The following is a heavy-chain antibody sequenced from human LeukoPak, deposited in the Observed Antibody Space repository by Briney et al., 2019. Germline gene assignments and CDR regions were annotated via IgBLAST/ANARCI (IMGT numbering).Heavy chain of an antibody. D-gene: IGHD3-10*01. Sequence: GGSLRLSCAAYGFPFHDYTMNWVRQPPGRGLEWVSLISWDRDSTSYALSVKGRFSISIANTKNSLYLHMNSLTTEDTALYYCARATYGSGRAIDYWGQGTLVTVSS. V-gene: IGHV3-43*01. CDR2: ISWDRDST. CDR3: ARATYGSGRAIDY. CDR1: GFPFHDYT. J-gene: IGHJ4*02.